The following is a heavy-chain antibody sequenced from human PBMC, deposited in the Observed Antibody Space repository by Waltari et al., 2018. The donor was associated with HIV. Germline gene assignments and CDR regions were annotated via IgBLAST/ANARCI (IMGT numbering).Heavy chain of an antibody. D-gene: IGHD2-2*01. CDR2: INPISGGT. Sequence: QVHLVQSGHEAKTHGDSMKVSCKASGYMFTDPSMHWLRQAPGQVLEWMGWINPISGGTNYSQTLQGRVTMTRDASINTVYMELKSLRYDDTAMYYCARESGYQLVRWLDPWGQGTRVTVSS. J-gene: IGHJ5*02. CDR1: GYMFTDPS. CDR3: ARESGYQLVRWLDP. V-gene: IGHV1-2*02.